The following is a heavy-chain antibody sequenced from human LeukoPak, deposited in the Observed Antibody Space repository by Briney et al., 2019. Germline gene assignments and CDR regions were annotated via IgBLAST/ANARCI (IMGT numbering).Heavy chain of an antibody. CDR3: ASSVVVPAANFDY. J-gene: IGHJ4*02. CDR1: GFTFSTYA. D-gene: IGHD2-2*01. V-gene: IGHV3-23*01. Sequence: PGGSLRLSCTASGFTFSTYAMNWVRQAPGKGLEWISAIGGGGDSPYYADSVKGRFTISRDNSRNTLYPQMNSLRVEDTAVFYCASSVVVPAANFDYWGQGTLVTVSS. CDR2: IGGGGDSP.